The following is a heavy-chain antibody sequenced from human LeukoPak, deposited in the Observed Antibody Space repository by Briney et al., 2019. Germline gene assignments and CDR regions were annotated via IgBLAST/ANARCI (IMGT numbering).Heavy chain of an antibody. CDR1: GFTFNNYG. CDR2: IWYDGYNK. J-gene: IGHJ4*02. CDR3: ARARRVAVAGLDC. Sequence: PGRSLRLSCAASGFTFNNYGMHWVRQAPGKGLEWVAVIWYDGYNKYYADSVEGRFTISRDDSKNTLYLQMNSLRAEDTAVYYCARARRVAVAGLDCWGQGTLVTVSS. D-gene: IGHD6-19*01. V-gene: IGHV3-33*01.